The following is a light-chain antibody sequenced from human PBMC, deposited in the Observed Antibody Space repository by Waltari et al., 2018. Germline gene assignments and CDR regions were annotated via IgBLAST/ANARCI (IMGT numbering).Light chain of an antibody. CDR3: SSYAGSNDVI. CDR2: EFS. V-gene: IGLV2-8*01. CDR1: SSAVGVFHS. J-gene: IGLJ2*01. Sequence: QSALTQPPSASGSPGPSAAISCTGSSSAVGVFHSVSWYHQHPGKPPKVMIYEFSKRPSGVPDRFAGAKSGNTASLTVSGLQAEDEADYYCSSYAGSNDVIFGGGTKLTVL.